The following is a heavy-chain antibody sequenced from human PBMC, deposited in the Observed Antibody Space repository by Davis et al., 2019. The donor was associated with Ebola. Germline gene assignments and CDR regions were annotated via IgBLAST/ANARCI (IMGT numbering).Heavy chain of an antibody. CDR3: ARAAFGYNSGWYADY. D-gene: IGHD6-19*01. V-gene: IGHV1-3*01. Sequence: ASVKVSCKASGFILTNYAIHWVRQAPGQRLEWLGWIHGGNGNRKYSQKFQGRVTITMDTSASTAYMELSSLRSEDTAVYYCARAAFGYNSGWYADYWGQGTLVTVSS. CDR1: GFILTNYA. J-gene: IGHJ4*02. CDR2: IHGGNGNR.